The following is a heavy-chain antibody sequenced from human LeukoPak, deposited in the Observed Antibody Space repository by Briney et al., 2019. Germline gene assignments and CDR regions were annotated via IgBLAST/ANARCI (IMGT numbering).Heavy chain of an antibody. CDR3: ANTVAGWDHDS. Sequence: PGGSRRLSCEASGFIFSNYDMRWVRQAPWKGLERVSYINYADSVKGRFTISRDNAKNALYLQMNSLRAEDTGIYFCANTVAGWDHDSWGQGTLVTVSS. CDR2: I. J-gene: IGHJ5*02. CDR1: GFIFSNYD. V-gene: IGHV3-21*06. D-gene: IGHD6-19*01.